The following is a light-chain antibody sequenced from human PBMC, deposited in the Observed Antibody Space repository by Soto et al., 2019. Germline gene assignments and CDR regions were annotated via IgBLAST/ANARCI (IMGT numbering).Light chain of an antibody. CDR2: GAS. CDR3: QQYNNWPPRT. CDR1: QSVDRNY. V-gene: IGKV3-15*01. J-gene: IGKJ1*01. Sequence: IVLNHSPGTLTLSPWAGAALSRSAGQSVDRNYLAWYQHKPGQAPRLLIYGASTRATGIPARFSGSGSGTEFTLTISSLQSEDFAVYYCQQYNNWPPRTFGQGTKVDIK.